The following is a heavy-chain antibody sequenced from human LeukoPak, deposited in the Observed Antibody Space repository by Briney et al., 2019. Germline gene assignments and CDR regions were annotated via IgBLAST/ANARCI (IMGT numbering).Heavy chain of an antibody. CDR2: ISYDGSNK. Sequence: SGGSLRLSCAASGFTFSSYGMHWVRQAPGKGLEWVAVISYDGSNKYYADSVKGRFTISRDNSKNTLYLQMNSLRAEDTAVYYCAKQEGIQLWLPIYYYYMDVWGKGTTVTVSS. CDR1: GFTFSSYG. D-gene: IGHD5-18*01. V-gene: IGHV3-30*18. CDR3: AKQEGIQLWLPIYYYYMDV. J-gene: IGHJ6*03.